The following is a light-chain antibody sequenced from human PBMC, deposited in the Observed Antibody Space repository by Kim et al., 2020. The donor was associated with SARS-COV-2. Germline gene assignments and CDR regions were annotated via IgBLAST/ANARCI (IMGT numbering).Light chain of an antibody. V-gene: IGLV3-1*01. CDR1: KLGDKY. CDR3: QAWDSSTYV. Sequence: VSPGQTASITCSGDKLGDKYACWYQQKPGQSPVLVIYQDSKRPSGIPERFSGSNSGNTATLTISGTQAMDEADYYCQAWDSSTYVFGTGTQVTVL. CDR2: QDS. J-gene: IGLJ1*01.